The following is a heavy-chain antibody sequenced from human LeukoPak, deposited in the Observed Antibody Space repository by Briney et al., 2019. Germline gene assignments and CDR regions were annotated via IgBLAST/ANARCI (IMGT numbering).Heavy chain of an antibody. D-gene: IGHD4-17*01. CDR3: ARDRGDYGDSTFDY. Sequence: GGSLRLSCAASGFTFSSYSMNWVRQAPGKGLEWVSYISSSSNTIYYADSEKGRFTISRDNAKNSLYLQMNSLRDEDTAVYYCARDRGDYGDSTFDYWGQGTLVTVSS. V-gene: IGHV3-48*02. CDR1: GFTFSSYS. J-gene: IGHJ4*02. CDR2: ISSSSNTI.